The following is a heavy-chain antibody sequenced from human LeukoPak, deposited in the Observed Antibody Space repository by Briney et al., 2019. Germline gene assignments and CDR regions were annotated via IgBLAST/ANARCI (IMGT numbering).Heavy chain of an antibody. Sequence: SETLSHTCTVSGGSISSYYWSWIRQPDGKGLEWIGRIYTSGSTNYNPSLKSRVTMSVDTSKNQFSLKLSSVTAADTAVYYCARDIQFGVGATRNYYYYMDVWGKGTTVTVSS. V-gene: IGHV4-4*07. J-gene: IGHJ6*03. CDR3: ARDIQFGVGATRNYYYYMDV. D-gene: IGHD1-26*01. CDR2: IYTSGST. CDR1: GGSISSYY.